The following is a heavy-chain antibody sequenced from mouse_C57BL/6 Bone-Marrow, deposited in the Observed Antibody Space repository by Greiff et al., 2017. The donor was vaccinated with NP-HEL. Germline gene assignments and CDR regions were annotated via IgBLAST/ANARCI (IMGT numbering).Heavy chain of an antibody. CDR1: GYTFTDYY. Sequence: VHVKQSGPVLVKPGASVKMSCKASGYTFTDYYMNWVKQSHGKSLEWIGVINPYNGGTSYNQKFKGKATLTVDKSSSTAYMELNSLTSEDSAVYYCARIRRGYFDYWGQGTTLTVSS. CDR2: INPYNGGT. CDR3: ARIRRGYFDY. J-gene: IGHJ2*01. V-gene: IGHV1-19*01.